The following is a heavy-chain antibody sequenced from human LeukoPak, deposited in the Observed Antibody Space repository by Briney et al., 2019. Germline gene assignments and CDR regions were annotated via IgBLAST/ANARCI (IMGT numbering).Heavy chain of an antibody. CDR2: ISSSGSTI. J-gene: IGHJ4*02. D-gene: IGHD1-7*01. CDR1: GFTFSSYE. Sequence: PGGSLRLSCAASGFTFSSYEMNWVRQAPGKGLEWVSYISSSGSTIYYADSVKGRFTISRDNSKNTLYLQMNSLRAEDTAVYYCAKAPKGTTIPSSLIYFDYWGQGTLVTVSS. V-gene: IGHV3-48*03. CDR3: AKAPKGTTIPSSLIYFDY.